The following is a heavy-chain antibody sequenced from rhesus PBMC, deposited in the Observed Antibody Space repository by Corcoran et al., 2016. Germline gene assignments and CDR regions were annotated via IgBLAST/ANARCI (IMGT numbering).Heavy chain of an antibody. D-gene: IGHD1-20*01. CDR3: TRWKNGRALDS. V-gene: IGHV3-184*01. J-gene: IGHJ4*01. CDR1: GFTFSDYY. Sequence: EVQLVESGGGLVQPGGSLRLSCAASGFTFSDYYIYWVRQAPGKGLEWVGFIRNKAYGGTTEYAASVKGRFTISRDDSKSIAYLQMNSLKTDDTAVYYCTRWKNGRALDSWGQGVLVTVSS. CDR2: IRNKAYGGTT.